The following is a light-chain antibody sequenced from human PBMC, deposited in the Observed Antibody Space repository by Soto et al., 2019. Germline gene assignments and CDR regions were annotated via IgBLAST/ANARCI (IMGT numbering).Light chain of an antibody. CDR3: HYYDDSPPFP. J-gene: IGKJ3*01. V-gene: IGKV3-20*01. Sequence: SVWTQSPGTLSLSPGERATLSCRASQSVSSSYLAWYQQKPGQAPSLLIYGASSRATGIPDRFSGSGSGTDFTLTISRLEPEDFAVYYCHYYDDSPPFPFGPGTKVDI. CDR1: QSVSSSY. CDR2: GAS.